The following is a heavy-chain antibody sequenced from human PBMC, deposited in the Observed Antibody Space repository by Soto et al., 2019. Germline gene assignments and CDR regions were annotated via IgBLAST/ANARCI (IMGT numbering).Heavy chain of an antibody. CDR1: GGSISSGGYY. CDR3: ARSQDYYYGSGSYYLFDY. V-gene: IGHV4-31*03. J-gene: IGHJ4*02. CDR2: IYYSGST. Sequence: QVQLQESGPGLVKPSQTLSLTCTVSGGSISSGGYYWSWIRQHPGKGLAWIGYIYYSGSTYYNPSLKSRVTISVDTSKNQFSLKLSSVTAADTAVYYCARSQDYYYGSGSYYLFDYWGQGTLVTVSS. D-gene: IGHD3-10*01.